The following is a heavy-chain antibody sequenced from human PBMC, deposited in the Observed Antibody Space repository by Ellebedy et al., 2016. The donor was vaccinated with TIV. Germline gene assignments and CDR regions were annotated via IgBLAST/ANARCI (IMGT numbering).Heavy chain of an antibody. CDR1: GYTFTGYY. Sequence: ASVKVSCKASGYTFTGYYMHWVRQAPGQGLEWMGWINTNSGGTNYAQKFQGRVTMTRDTSISTAYMELSRLRSDDTAVYYCAKTRGPVALTPFDYWGQGTLVTVSS. J-gene: IGHJ4*02. CDR2: INTNSGGT. CDR3: AKTRGPVALTPFDY. D-gene: IGHD2-2*01. V-gene: IGHV1-2*02.